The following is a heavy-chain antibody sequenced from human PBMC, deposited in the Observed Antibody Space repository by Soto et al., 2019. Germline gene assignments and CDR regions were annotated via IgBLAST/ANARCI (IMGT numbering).Heavy chain of an antibody. J-gene: IGHJ4*02. CDR2: IFIGGDTT. D-gene: IGHD1-26*01. CDR1: GFTFSGYW. Sequence: PGGSLRLSCAASGFTFSGYWMYWVRQSPGKGLEWVSSIFIGGDTTYYADSVKGRFTISRDDSTSTLFLQLSSLRAEDTALYYCANYFRGSGSYYFHYWGQGTLVTVSS. V-gene: IGHV3-23*03. CDR3: ANYFRGSGSYYFHY.